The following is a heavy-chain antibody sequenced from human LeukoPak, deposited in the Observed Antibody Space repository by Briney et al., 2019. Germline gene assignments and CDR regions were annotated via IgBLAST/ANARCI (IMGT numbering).Heavy chain of an antibody. D-gene: IGHD3-10*01. Sequence: PGGSLRLSCAASGFTFSSYSMNWVRQAPGKGLVWVSRINSDGSSTSYADSVKGRFTISRDNAKNTLYLQMNSLRAEDTAVYYCAMVRGVILDYWGQGTLVTVSS. J-gene: IGHJ4*02. CDR2: INSDGSST. V-gene: IGHV3-74*01. CDR3: AMVRGVILDY. CDR1: GFTFSSYS.